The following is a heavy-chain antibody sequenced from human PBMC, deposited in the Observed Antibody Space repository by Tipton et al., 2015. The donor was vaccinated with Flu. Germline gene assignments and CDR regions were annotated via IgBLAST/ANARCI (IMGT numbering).Heavy chain of an antibody. CDR2: IYHSGTT. Sequence: GLVKPSETLSLSCDVSGYSITSAYYWGWVRQPPGQGLEWIGSIYHSGTTYYNPSLKSRVIISVDTSKNHFSLRLTSVTAADTAVYYCARDRWEYSRGFDSWGQGTLVTVSP. CDR3: ARDRWEYSRGFDS. V-gene: IGHV4-38-2*02. CDR1: GYSITSAYY. J-gene: IGHJ4*02. D-gene: IGHD6-13*01.